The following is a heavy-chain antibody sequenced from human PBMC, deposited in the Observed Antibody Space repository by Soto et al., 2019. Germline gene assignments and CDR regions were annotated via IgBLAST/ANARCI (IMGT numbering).Heavy chain of an antibody. J-gene: IGHJ4*02. CDR1: GGTFSSYR. CDR2: IVPIYRTA. Sequence: SVKVSCKASGGTFSSYRINWVRQAPGQGLEWVGGIVPIYRTADYAQKFQGRVTITADKSTSTAYMELSSLRSEDTAVYYCARDPAAAGNPTKYGFDYWGQGTLVTVSS. CDR3: ARDPAAAGNPTKYGFDY. D-gene: IGHD6-13*01. V-gene: IGHV1-69*06.